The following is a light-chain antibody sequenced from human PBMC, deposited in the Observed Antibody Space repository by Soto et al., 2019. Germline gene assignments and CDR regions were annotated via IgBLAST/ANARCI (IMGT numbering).Light chain of an antibody. Sequence: SYELTQPPSVSVAPGQTARITCGGNNIGSKSVHWYQRKPGQAPVLVVYDDNDRPSGIPERFSGSNSGNTATLTISRVEAGDEAEYYCQVWKTSSDPYVFGTGTKVTVL. V-gene: IGLV3-21*02. J-gene: IGLJ1*01. CDR3: QVWKTSSDPYV. CDR2: DDN. CDR1: NIGSKS.